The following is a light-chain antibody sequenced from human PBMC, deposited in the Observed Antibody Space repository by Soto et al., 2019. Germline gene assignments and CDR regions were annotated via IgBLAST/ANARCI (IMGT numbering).Light chain of an antibody. CDR2: EVS. V-gene: IGLV2-14*01. Sequence: QSALTQPASVSGPPGQSITISCTGTSSDVGGYGSVSWYQQHPGKAPKLMIYEVSNRPSGVSNRFSGSKSGNTASLTISGLQAEDEAEYYCSSYTGSSINTVVFGGGTKLTVL. J-gene: IGLJ2*01. CDR3: SSYTGSSINTVV. CDR1: SSDVGGYGS.